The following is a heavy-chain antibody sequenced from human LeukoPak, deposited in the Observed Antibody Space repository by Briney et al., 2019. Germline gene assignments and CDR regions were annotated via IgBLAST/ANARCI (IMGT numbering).Heavy chain of an antibody. J-gene: IGHJ5*02. D-gene: IGHD3-3*01. Sequence: SETLSLTCTVSGGSISSSSYYWGWIRQPPGKGLEWIGSIYYSGSTYYNPPHKSRVTISVDTSKNQFSLKLSSLTAADTAVYYCAATYYDFWSGLNWFDPWGQGTLVTVSS. CDR2: IYYSGST. V-gene: IGHV4-39*01. CDR3: AATYYDFWSGLNWFDP. CDR1: GGSISSSSYY.